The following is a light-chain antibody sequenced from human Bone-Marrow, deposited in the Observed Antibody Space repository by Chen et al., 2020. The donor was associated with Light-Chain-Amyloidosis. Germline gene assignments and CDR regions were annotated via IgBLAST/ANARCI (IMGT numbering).Light chain of an antibody. Sequence: YELTQPPSVSVSPGQTARIPCSGDGLPTRYAYWYQQKPGQAPVLVIQRDTERPSGISERFSGSGSGTTATLTISGVQAEDEADYHCQSAYSSGTYEVIFGGGTKLTVL. V-gene: IGLV3-25*03. CDR3: QSAYSSGTYEVI. CDR1: GLPTRY. CDR2: RDT. J-gene: IGLJ2*01.